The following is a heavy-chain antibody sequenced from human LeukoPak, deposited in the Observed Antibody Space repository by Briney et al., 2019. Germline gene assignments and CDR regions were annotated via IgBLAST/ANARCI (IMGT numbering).Heavy chain of an antibody. CDR2: IYYSGST. CDR3: ARDSSYYYDSSGCRY. J-gene: IGHJ4*02. V-gene: IGHV4-61*01. Sequence: PSETLSLTCTVSGASVSSGSYYWGWIRQPPGKGLEWTGYIYYSGSTNYNPSLKSRVTISVDTSKNQFSLKLSSVTAADTAVYYCARDSSYYYDSSGCRYWGQGTLVTVSS. CDR1: GASVSSGSYY. D-gene: IGHD3-22*01.